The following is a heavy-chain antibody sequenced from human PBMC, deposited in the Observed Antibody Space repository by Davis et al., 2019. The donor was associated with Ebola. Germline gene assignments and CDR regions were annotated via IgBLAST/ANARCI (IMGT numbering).Heavy chain of an antibody. V-gene: IGHV3-74*01. CDR3: TKGRTIPLALDF. Sequence: HTGGSLRLSCAASGFTFSNYWMHWIRQAPGKGLVWVSRINPDGTMTTYADSVEGRFTISRDNAKNTLFLQMDSLRAEDTAVYYCTKGRTIPLALDFWGQGTLVTVSS. CDR2: INPDGTMT. D-gene: IGHD2-2*02. J-gene: IGHJ4*02. CDR1: GFTFSNYW.